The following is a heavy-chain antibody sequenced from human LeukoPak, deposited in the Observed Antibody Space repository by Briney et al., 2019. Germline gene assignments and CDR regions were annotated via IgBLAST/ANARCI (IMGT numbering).Heavy chain of an antibody. CDR3: AELGITMIGGV. CDR2: ISSSGSTI. J-gene: IGHJ6*04. CDR1: GFTFSSYE. V-gene: IGHV3-48*03. Sequence: GSLRLSCAASGFTFSSYEMNWVRQAPGEGLEWVSYISSSGSTIYYADSVKGRFTISRDNAKNSLYLQMNSLRAEDTAVYYCAELGITMIGGVWGKGTTVTISS. D-gene: IGHD3-10*02.